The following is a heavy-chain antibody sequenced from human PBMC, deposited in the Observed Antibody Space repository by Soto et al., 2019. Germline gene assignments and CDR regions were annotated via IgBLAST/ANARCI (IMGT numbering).Heavy chain of an antibody. V-gene: IGHV1-2*02. J-gene: IGHJ5*02. CDR2: INPNSGGT. D-gene: IGHD5-18*01. CDR1: GYTFTGYY. Sequence: ASVKVSCKASGYTFTGYYMHWVRQAPGQGLEWMGWINPNSGGTNYAQKFQGRVTMTRDTSISTAYMELSRLRSDDTAVYYCARVNLPSKIQLWSNWFDPWGQGTLVTVS. CDR3: ARVNLPSKIQLWSNWFDP.